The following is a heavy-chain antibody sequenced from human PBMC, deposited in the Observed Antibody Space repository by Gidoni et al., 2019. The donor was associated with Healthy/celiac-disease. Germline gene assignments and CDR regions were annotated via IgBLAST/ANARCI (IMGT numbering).Heavy chain of an antibody. CDR1: GYTFPSYG. CDR3: ARDGPDYYDSMGFDY. CDR2: ISAYNGNT. Sequence: QVQLVQTGAEVKKPGASVKVSCTASGYTFPSYGISWVRQAPGQGLEWRGWISAYNGNTNYAQKLQGRVTMTTDTSTSTAYMELRSLRSDDTAVYYCARDGPDYYDSMGFDYWGQGTLVTVSS. D-gene: IGHD3-22*01. J-gene: IGHJ4*02. V-gene: IGHV1-18*01.